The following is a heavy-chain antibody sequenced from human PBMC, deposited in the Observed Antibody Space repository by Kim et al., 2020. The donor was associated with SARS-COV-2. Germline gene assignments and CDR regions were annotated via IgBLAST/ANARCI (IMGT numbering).Heavy chain of an antibody. CDR3: VSTNTFDY. CDR2: RSEK. J-gene: IGHJ4*02. V-gene: IGHV3-7*03. D-gene: IGHD1-1*01. Sequence: RSEKNYVDSGKGRFTISIDNAKNSLSLQMNSLRADDTAVYYCVSTNTFDYWGQGTLVTVSS.